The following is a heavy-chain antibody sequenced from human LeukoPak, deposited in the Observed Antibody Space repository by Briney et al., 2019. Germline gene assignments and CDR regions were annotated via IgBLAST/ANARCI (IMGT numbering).Heavy chain of an antibody. D-gene: IGHD3-3*01. CDR2: ISSTGSTK. V-gene: IGHV3-11*01. CDR3: ARDLGVVITGKFGH. CDR1: GFTFSDYY. J-gene: IGHJ5*02. Sequence: GGSLRLSCTASGFTFSDYYITWIRQALGKGLEWVSYISSTGSTKYYADSVKGRFTISRDNAKNSLYLQMNSLRAEDTAVYYCARDLGVVITGKFGHWGQGTLVTASS.